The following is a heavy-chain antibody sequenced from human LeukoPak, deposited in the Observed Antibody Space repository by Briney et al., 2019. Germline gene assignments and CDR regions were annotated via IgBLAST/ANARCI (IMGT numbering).Heavy chain of an antibody. V-gene: IGHV1-69*13. D-gene: IGHD3-9*01. Sequence: SVKVSCKASGGTFSSSAISWVRQAPGQGLEWMGGIIPIFGTANYAQKFQGRVTITADESTSTAYMELSSLRSEDTAVYYCASLNTPHYDILTGYTRYYYYGMDVWGQGTTVTVSS. CDR1: GGTFSSSA. CDR2: IIPIFGTA. J-gene: IGHJ6*02. CDR3: ASLNTPHYDILTGYTRYYYYGMDV.